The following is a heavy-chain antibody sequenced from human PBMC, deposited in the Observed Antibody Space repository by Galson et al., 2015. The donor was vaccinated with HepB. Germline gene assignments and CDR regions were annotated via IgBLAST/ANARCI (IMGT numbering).Heavy chain of an antibody. J-gene: IGHJ4*02. CDR3: AKDRLGGPGNGAGTFDY. CDR1: GFTFSNYG. V-gene: IGHV3-30*18. CDR2: ISYDGSYK. Sequence: SLRLSCAASGFTFSNYGMHWVRQAPGKGLEWVAVISYDGSYKYSGDSVKGRFTISRDNSKNTLYLQMNSLRAEDTAVYYCAKDRLGGPGNGAGTFDYWGQGTLVTVSS. D-gene: IGHD1-14*01.